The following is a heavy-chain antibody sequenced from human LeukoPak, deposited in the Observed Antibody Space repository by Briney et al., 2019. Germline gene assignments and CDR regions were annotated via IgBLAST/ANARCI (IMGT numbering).Heavy chain of an antibody. CDR2: ISGHNGNT. CDR3: ASHLGNYYDGREPYYFDN. D-gene: IGHD3-22*01. CDR1: GYTFTSYL. Sequence: GASVKVSCKASGYTFTSYLISWVRQVPGQGPEWMGWISGHNGNTDYAQKFKDRVTLTTDTSTSTAYMELRSLTSDDTAVYYCASHLGNYYDGREPYYFDNWGQGTLVTVSS. V-gene: IGHV1-18*01. J-gene: IGHJ4*02.